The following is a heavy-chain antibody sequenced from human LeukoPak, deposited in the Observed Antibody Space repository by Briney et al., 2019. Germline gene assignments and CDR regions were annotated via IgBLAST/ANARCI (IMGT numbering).Heavy chain of an antibody. Sequence: ASVKVSCKASGYTFTGYYMYWVRQAPGQRLEWMGWINAGNGNTKYSQKFQGRVTITRDTSASTAYMELSSLRSEDTAVYYCARDILSGSYGYFDYWGQGTLVTVSS. J-gene: IGHJ4*02. V-gene: IGHV1-3*01. CDR2: INAGNGNT. D-gene: IGHD1-26*01. CDR1: GYTFTGYY. CDR3: ARDILSGSYGYFDY.